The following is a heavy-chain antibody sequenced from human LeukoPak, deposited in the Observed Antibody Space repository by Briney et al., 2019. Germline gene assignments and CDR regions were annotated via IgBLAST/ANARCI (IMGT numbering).Heavy chain of an antibody. D-gene: IGHD3-10*01. CDR1: GGTFSSYA. Sequence: SVKVSCKASGGTFSSYAISWVRQAPGQGLEWMGGIIPILGTANYAQKFQGRVTITADESTSTAYMELSSLRSEDTAVYYCAVTYFYGSGSYKWGQGTLVTVSS. CDR2: IIPILGTA. V-gene: IGHV1-69*13. CDR3: AVTYFYGSGSYK. J-gene: IGHJ4*02.